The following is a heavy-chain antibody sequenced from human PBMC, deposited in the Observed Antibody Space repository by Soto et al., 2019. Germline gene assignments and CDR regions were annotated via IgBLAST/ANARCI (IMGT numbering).Heavy chain of an antibody. CDR2: INPNSGDT. Sequence: AAVKVSCKSSGYTFTGYYMHWVRQAPGQGLEWMGWINPNSGDTNYAQKFQGWVTMTRDTSISTAYMELSRLRSDDTAMYYCARDQIAAAGTDYYYGMDAWGQGTTVTVSS. CDR1: GYTFTGYY. J-gene: IGHJ6*02. CDR3: ARDQIAAAGTDYYYGMDA. V-gene: IGHV1-2*04. D-gene: IGHD6-13*01.